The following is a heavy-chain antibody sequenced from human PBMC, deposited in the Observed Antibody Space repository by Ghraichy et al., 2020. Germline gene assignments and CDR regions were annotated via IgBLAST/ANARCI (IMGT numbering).Heavy chain of an antibody. CDR1: GYSISSGYY. Sequence: SETLSLTCTVSGYSISSGYYWGWIRQPPGKGLEWIGSIYHSGSTYYNPSLKSRVTISVDTSKNQFSLKLSSVTAADTAVYYCVGNLAAAGTRWHAFDIWGQGTMVTVSS. J-gene: IGHJ3*02. CDR2: IYHSGST. D-gene: IGHD6-13*01. V-gene: IGHV4-38-2*02. CDR3: VGNLAAAGTRWHAFDI.